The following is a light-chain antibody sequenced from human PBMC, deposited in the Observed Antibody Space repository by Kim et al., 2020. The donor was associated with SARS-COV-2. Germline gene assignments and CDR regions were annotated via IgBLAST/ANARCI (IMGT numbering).Light chain of an antibody. V-gene: IGKV3-20*01. CDR2: GAS. Sequence: ENELTQSPGTLSLSPGEGATLSCRASQTVSRNSLAWYQQIPGQGPRLLVYGASNRATGIPDRFTGSGSGTDFTLTISRLEPEDFAVYYCQQYGNSPWTSGQGTKVEIK. CDR1: QTVSRNS. CDR3: QQYGNSPWT. J-gene: IGKJ1*01.